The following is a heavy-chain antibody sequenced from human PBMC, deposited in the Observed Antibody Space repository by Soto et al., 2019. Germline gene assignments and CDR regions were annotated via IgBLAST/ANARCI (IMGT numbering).Heavy chain of an antibody. CDR1: GGSIDNYY. J-gene: IGHJ6*02. D-gene: IGHD2-21*01. CDR2: FSYTGTT. V-gene: IGHV4-59*08. Sequence: SETLSLTCTVSGGSIDNYYWSWIRQPPGKGLEWIGYFSYTGTTNYNPSLKSRVTISADTSKNQFFLKLSSVTAADTAVYYCGRHLFSDVWGQGTTVTVSS. CDR3: GRHLFSDV.